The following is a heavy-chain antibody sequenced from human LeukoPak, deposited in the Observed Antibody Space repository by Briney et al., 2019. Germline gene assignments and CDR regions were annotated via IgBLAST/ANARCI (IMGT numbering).Heavy chain of an antibody. Sequence: GASVKVSCKASGYTFTGSYIHWVRQAPGQGLEWMGRLRTNNGATNYAQKFQGRVTMTRDTSITTAYMELTRLTSDDTAVYYCARGGQPPGWGQGTLVTVSS. CDR2: LRTNNGAT. CDR3: ARGGQPPG. D-gene: IGHD5-12*01. CDR1: GYTFTGSY. V-gene: IGHV1-2*06. J-gene: IGHJ4*02.